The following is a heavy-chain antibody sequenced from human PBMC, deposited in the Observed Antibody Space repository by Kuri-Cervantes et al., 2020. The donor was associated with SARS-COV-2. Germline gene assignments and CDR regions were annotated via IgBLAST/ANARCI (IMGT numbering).Heavy chain of an antibody. CDR1: GGSISSGDYY. CDR3: ARSLQLVRFDY. V-gene: IGHV4-30-4*08. D-gene: IGHD6-6*01. CDR2: IYYSGST. J-gene: IGHJ4*02. Sequence: LRLSCTVSGGSISSGDYYWSWIRQPPGKGLEWIGYIYYSGSTYYNPSLKSRVTMSVDTSKNQFSLKLSSVTAADTAVYYCARSLQLVRFDYWGQGTLVTVSS.